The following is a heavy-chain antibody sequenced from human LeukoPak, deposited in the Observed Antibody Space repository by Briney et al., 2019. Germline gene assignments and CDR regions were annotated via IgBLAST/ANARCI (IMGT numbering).Heavy chain of an antibody. CDR2: IRFDGTNK. V-gene: IGHV3-30*02. Sequence: GGSLRLSCAASGFTFSTYGMHWVRQAPGKGLEWVAFIRFDGTNKFYADSVKGRFAISRDSSKNTLYLQMNSLRAEDTAVYYCAKGYCSGSCYNGLDYWGQGTLVTVSS. CDR3: AKGYCSGSCYNGLDY. J-gene: IGHJ4*02. CDR1: GFTFSTYG. D-gene: IGHD2-15*01.